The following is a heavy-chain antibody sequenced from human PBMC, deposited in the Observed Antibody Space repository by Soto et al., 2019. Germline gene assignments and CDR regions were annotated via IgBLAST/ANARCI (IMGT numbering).Heavy chain of an antibody. D-gene: IGHD4-17*01. V-gene: IGHV4-31*03. CDR2: LFYTGST. Sequence: QVQLQESGPGLVQPSETLSLTCSVSGGSINSASYHWSWLRQHPGKGLEFIGYLFYTGSTSYNPSLEPRLTTSVDTSKNHVSLRLNAVTAADTAVYYCARLDYGDSAFDSWGRGILVTVSS. CDR3: ARLDYGDSAFDS. J-gene: IGHJ4*02. CDR1: GGSINSASYH.